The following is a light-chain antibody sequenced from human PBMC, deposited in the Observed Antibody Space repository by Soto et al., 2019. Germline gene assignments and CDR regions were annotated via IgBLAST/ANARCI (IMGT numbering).Light chain of an antibody. J-gene: IGLJ2*01. CDR2: DND. CDR1: NSNIGKNY. CDR3: GTWDSSRSAGV. V-gene: IGLV1-51*01. Sequence: QSVLTQPPSVSAAPGQRVTISCSGYNSNIGKNYVCWYQQLPGTAPQLLIYDNDKRPFGIPDRFSGSKSGTSATLGISGLQTGDEADYYCGTWDSSRSAGVFGGGTKLTVL.